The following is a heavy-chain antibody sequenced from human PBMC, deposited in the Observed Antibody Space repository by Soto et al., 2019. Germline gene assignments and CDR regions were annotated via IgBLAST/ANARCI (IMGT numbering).Heavy chain of an antibody. CDR2: ISYDGSNK. Sequence: QVQVVESGGGVVQPGRSLRLSCAASGFTFSSYAMHWVRQAPGKGLEWVAVISYDGSNKYYADSVKGRFTISRDNYKNTLYLQMNSLRAEDTAVYYCAREVEWFDCWGQGTLVTVSS. V-gene: IGHV3-30-3*01. J-gene: IGHJ4*02. CDR1: GFTFSSYA. CDR3: AREVEWFDC. D-gene: IGHD3-3*01.